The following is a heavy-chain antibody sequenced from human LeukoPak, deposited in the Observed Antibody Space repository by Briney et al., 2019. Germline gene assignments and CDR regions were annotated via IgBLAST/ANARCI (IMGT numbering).Heavy chain of an antibody. CDR1: GGSFSGYY. J-gene: IGHJ6*02. V-gene: IGHV4-59*10. CDR2: IYTSGST. CDR3: ARTPASLPYYYYGMDV. D-gene: IGHD2-2*01. Sequence: SETLSLTCAVYGGSFSGYYWSWIRQPAGKGLEWIGRIYTSGSTYYNPSLKSRVTMSVDTSKNQFSLKLSSVTAADTAVYYCARTPASLPYYYYGMDVWGQGTTVTVSS.